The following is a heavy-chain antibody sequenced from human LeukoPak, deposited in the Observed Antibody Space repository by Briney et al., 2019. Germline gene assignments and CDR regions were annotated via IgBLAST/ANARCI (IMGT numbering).Heavy chain of an antibody. CDR1: GGSISSSSYY. CDR2: IYYSGST. J-gene: IGHJ3*01. D-gene: IGHD4-17*01. V-gene: IGHV4-39*06. Sequence: SETLSLTCTVSGGSISSSSYYWGWIRQPPGKGLEWIGSIYYSGSTYYNPSLKSRVTISVDTSKNHFTLKLSSVTAADTAVYYCAGGDIYGDYAFDVWGQGTMVTVSS. CDR3: AGGDIYGDYAFDV.